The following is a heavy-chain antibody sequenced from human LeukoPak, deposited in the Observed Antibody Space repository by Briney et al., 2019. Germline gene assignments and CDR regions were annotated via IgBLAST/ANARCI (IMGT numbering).Heavy chain of an antibody. CDR3: ARDRGPLGGSYRFQDY. Sequence: GGSLRLSCAASGFTFSSFSMNWVRQAPGKGLGWVSSISSSSSYIYYADSVKGRFTISRDDAKNSLYLQMNSLRAEDTAVYYCARDRGPLGGSYRFQDYWGQGTLVTVSS. J-gene: IGHJ4*02. D-gene: IGHD1-26*01. CDR2: ISSSSSYI. CDR1: GFTFSSFS. V-gene: IGHV3-21*01.